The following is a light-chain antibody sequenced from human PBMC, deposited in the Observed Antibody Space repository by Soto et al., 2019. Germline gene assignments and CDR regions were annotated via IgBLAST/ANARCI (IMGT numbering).Light chain of an antibody. CDR3: CSHSASYTFV. J-gene: IGLJ1*01. Sequence: QSLLTESRSVSGSPGQSVTISCTGTSSDVGGYNCVSWYQQHPGKAPQLIIYDVTQRPSGVPDRFSGSKSGNTASLSISGLQAEDEADYYCCSHSASYTFVFGTGTKVTVL. V-gene: IGLV2-11*01. CDR2: DVT. CDR1: SSDVGGYNC.